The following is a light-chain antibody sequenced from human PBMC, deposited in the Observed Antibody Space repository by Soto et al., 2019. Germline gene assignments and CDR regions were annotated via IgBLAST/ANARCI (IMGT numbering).Light chain of an antibody. CDR1: QNIGGF. CDR3: QQRSIWPPLT. J-gene: IGKJ4*01. V-gene: IGKV3-11*01. CDR2: DAF. Sequence: EIVLTQSPATLSLSPGERATLSCRASQNIGGFLAWYQQKPGQAPRLLIYDAFNRAPGIPARFSGSGSGTDFTLTISSLEPEDFAVYYCQQRSIWPPLTFGGGTKVEIK.